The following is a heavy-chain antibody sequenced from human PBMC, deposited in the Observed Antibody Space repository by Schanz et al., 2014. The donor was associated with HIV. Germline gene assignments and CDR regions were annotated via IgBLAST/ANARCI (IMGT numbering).Heavy chain of an antibody. J-gene: IGHJ4*02. CDR2: ISSSSGYI. Sequence: VQLVESGGGLVQPGGSLRLSCAASGFTFSSYAMSWVRQAPGKGLEWVSSISSSSGYIRYADSVRGRFTISRDNAKNSLYLQMNSLRVEATAVYYCANSDRITCGGAIDCWGQGTLVTVSS. V-gene: IGHV3-21*01. CDR1: GFTFSSYA. CDR3: ANSDRITCGGAIDC. D-gene: IGHD3-16*01.